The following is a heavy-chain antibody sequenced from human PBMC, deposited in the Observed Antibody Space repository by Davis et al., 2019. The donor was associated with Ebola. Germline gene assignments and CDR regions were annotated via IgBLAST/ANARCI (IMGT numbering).Heavy chain of an antibody. CDR1: GFIVSDKY. Sequence: GESLKISCAASGFIVSDKYMSWVRQAPGKGLEWVSVIYRDGRTYYADSVKGRFTISRDNSKNTLSLQMYSLRTEDTAAYYCTRDPLGYTPDSDYWGQGTLVTVSS. D-gene: IGHD2-2*02. CDR2: IYRDGRT. CDR3: TRDPLGYTPDSDY. V-gene: IGHV3-53*05. J-gene: IGHJ4*02.